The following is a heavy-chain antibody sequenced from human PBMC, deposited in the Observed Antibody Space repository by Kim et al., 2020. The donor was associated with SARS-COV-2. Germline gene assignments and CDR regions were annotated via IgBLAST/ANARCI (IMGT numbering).Heavy chain of an antibody. D-gene: IGHD6-19*01. V-gene: IGHV3-9*01. J-gene: IGHJ5*02. CDR2: ISWNSGSI. CDR1: GFTFDDYA. Sequence: GGSLRLSCAASGFTFDDYAMHWVRQAPGKGLEWVSGISWNSGSIGYADSVKGRFTISRDNAKNSLYLQMNSLRAEDTALYYCAKALAVAGPWWFDPWGQGTLVTVSS. CDR3: AKALAVAGPWWFDP.